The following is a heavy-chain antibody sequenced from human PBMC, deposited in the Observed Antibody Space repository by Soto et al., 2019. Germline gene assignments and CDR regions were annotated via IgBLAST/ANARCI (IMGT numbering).Heavy chain of an antibody. V-gene: IGHV4-59*01. CDR3: ARGHLGITTTGTWYDFDY. D-gene: IGHD2-15*01. J-gene: IGHJ4*02. Sequence: WTWIRQPPGKGLEYIGYIYYRGRTYYNPSLKSRVTISVDTSKNQFSLKLSSVTAADTAVYYCARGHLGITTTGTWYDFDYWGQGTLVTVSS. CDR2: IYYRGRT.